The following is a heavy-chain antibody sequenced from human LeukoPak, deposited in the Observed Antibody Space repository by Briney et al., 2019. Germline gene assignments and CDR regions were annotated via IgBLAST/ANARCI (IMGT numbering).Heavy chain of an antibody. Sequence: SETLSLTCTVSGGSINLYYWSWIRQPAGKGLEWIGRIYYTGSTNYSPSLKSRVTMSVDKSKNQFSLNLSAVTAADTAVYYCARGIADAYAFVSWGQGTLVTVSS. CDR3: ARGIADAYAFVS. CDR1: GGSINLYY. J-gene: IGHJ4*02. V-gene: IGHV4-4*07. CDR2: IYYTGST. D-gene: IGHD2-15*01.